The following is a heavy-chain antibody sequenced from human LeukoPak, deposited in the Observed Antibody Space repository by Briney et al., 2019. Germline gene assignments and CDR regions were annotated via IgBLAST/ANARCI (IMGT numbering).Heavy chain of an antibody. J-gene: IGHJ4*02. Sequence: SETLSLTCTVSGGSISSSSYFWGWIRQPPGKGLEWIGSIYYSGSTYYNPSLKSRVTISVDTSKKHFSLKLSPVTAADTAVYYCASFIDYGDDADYWGQGTLVTVSS. CDR1: GGSISSSSYF. D-gene: IGHD4-17*01. CDR2: IYYSGST. V-gene: IGHV4-39*07. CDR3: ASFIDYGDDADY.